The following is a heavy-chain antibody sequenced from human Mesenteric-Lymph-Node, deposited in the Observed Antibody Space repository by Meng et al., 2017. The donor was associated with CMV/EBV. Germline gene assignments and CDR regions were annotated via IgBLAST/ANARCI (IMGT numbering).Heavy chain of an antibody. J-gene: IGHJ6*02. CDR1: GYTFTSYD. D-gene: IGHD3-22*01. CDR2: MNPNSGNT. Sequence: ASVKVSCKASGYTFTSYDINWVRQATGQGREWMGWMNPNSGNTGYAQKFQGRVTMTRNTSISTAYMELSSLRSEDTAVYYCARADDSSGFSFPRYYGMDVWGQGTTVTVSS. CDR3: ARADDSSGFSFPRYYGMDV. V-gene: IGHV1-8*01.